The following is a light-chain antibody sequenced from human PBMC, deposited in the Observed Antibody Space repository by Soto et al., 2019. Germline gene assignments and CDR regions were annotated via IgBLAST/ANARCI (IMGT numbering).Light chain of an antibody. J-gene: IGKJ3*01. V-gene: IGKV1-27*01. CDR1: QGIANY. CDR3: QKYNWPPFT. Sequence: DIQMTQSPSSLGASVGDRVTISCRASQGIANYLAWYQQKPGEVPKLLIFAASTLHSGVSSRFTGSGSGTEFTLTISSLQPVDVATYYCQKYNWPPFTFGPGTKVEIK. CDR2: AAS.